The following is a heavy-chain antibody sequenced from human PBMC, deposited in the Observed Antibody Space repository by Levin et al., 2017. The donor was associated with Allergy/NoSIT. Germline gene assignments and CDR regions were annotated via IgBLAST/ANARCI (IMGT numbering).Heavy chain of an antibody. V-gene: IGHV1-8*01. Sequence: ASVKVSCKASGYTFTSYDINWVRQATGQGLEWMGWMNPNSGNTGYAQKFQGRVTMTRNTSISTAYMELSSLRSEDTAVYYCARGPPYDYVWGSYRYTDLRLYNWFDPWGQGTLVTVSS. CDR3: ARGPPYDYVWGSYRYTDLRLYNWFDP. D-gene: IGHD3-16*02. J-gene: IGHJ5*02. CDR2: MNPNSGNT. CDR1: GYTFTSYD.